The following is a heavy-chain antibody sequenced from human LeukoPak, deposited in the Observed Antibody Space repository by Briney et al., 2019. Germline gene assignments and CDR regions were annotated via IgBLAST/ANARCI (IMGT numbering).Heavy chain of an antibody. V-gene: IGHV1-24*01. Sequence: ASVKVSCKVSGYTLTELSIHWVRQAPGKGLEWMGGFDPEDGETIYAQKFQGRVTMTEDTSTDTAYMELSSLRSEDTAVYYCATDFGGDYPVFGVLKFDYWGQGTLVTASS. J-gene: IGHJ4*02. D-gene: IGHD4-17*01. CDR2: FDPEDGET. CDR3: ATDFGGDYPVFGVLKFDY. CDR1: GYTLTELS.